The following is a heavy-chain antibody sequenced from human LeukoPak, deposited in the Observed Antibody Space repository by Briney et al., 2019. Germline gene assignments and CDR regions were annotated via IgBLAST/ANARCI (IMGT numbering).Heavy chain of an antibody. CDR1: GGSFSGYY. Sequence: SETLSLTCAVYGGSFSGYYWSWIRQPPGKGLEWIGEINHSGSTNYNPSLKSRVTISVDTSKNQFSLKLSSVTAADTAVYYCAREGQRIRRIAVAATPFDYWGQGTLVTVSS. D-gene: IGHD6-19*01. CDR3: AREGQRIRRIAVAATPFDY. V-gene: IGHV4-34*01. J-gene: IGHJ4*02. CDR2: INHSGST.